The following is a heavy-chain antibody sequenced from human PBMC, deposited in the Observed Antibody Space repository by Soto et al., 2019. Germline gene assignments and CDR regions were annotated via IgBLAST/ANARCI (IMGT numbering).Heavy chain of an antibody. D-gene: IGHD5-18*01. CDR2: IYYSGST. CDR3: ARAISGGGYSYGYDAFDI. V-gene: IGHV4-59*01. CDR1: GGSISSYY. Sequence: ETLSLTCTVSGGSISSYYWSWIRQPPGKGLEWIGYIYYSGSTNYNPSLKSRVTISVDTSKNQFSLKLSSVTAADTAVYYCARAISGGGYSYGYDAFDIWGQGTMVTVSS. J-gene: IGHJ3*02.